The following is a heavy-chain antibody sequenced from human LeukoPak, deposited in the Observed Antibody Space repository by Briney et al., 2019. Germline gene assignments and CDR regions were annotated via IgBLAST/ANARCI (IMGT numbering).Heavy chain of an antibody. J-gene: IGHJ5*02. D-gene: IGHD1-26*01. CDR3: AKKHLVGWFDP. CDR2: LGISGDYA. Sequence: GGSLRLFCVASGFTLSSSAVSWVRQAPGRGVQWVSSLGISGDYAWYADSVKGRFTISRNNSKNTLYRQMNSLRAEDTAVYYCAKKHLVGWFDPWGQGTLVTVSS. CDR1: GFTLSSSA. V-gene: IGHV3-23*01.